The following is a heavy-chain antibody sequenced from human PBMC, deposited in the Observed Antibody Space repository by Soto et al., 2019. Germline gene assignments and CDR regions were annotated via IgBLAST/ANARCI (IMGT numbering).Heavy chain of an antibody. J-gene: IGHJ5*02. Sequence: PGESLKISCKGSGYSFTSYWISWVRQMPGKGLEWMGRIDPSDSYTNYSPSFQGHVTISADKSISTAYLQWSSLKASDTAVYWCARDPVDGYAFFDNWGQGALVTVSS. CDR3: ARDPVDGYAFFDN. CDR1: GYSFTSYW. V-gene: IGHV5-10-1*01. D-gene: IGHD5-12*01. CDR2: IDPSDSYT.